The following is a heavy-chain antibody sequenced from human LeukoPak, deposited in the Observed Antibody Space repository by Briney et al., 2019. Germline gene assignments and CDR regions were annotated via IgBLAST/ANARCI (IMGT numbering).Heavy chain of an antibody. D-gene: IGHD2-15*01. V-gene: IGHV3-74*01. J-gene: IGHJ4*02. CDR1: GFSLSSHW. CDR3: ARTTSGPEI. CDR2: ISGDGRTT. Sequence: GGSLRLTCAASGFSLSSHWMHWVRQGPGKGLVWVSRISGDGRTTNYADSVKGRFTISKDNAKSMVYLQMDSLRVDDTAVYYCARTTSGPEIWGQGTLDTVSS.